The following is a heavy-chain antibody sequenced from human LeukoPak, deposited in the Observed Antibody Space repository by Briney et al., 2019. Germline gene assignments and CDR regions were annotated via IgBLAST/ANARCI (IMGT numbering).Heavy chain of an antibody. CDR1: GFYSSNVG. CDR2: IKSKADGGTV. V-gene: IGHV3-15*01. J-gene: IGHJ6*02. Sequence: GGSLRFSYAALGFYSSNVGLRWLRQAPGKGLEWLGRIKSKADGGTVDYAAPVHGRFTISRDGSVTTLYLQLHSLKPEDTAVYYCTPNTVTKDGLDVWGQGTTVTVSS. CDR3: TPNTVTKDGLDV. D-gene: IGHD4-17*01.